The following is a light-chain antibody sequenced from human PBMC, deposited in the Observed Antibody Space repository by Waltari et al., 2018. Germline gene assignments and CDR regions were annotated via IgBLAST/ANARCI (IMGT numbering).Light chain of an antibody. CDR1: QSVRSSY. CDR3: QQYGTSPPVT. J-gene: IGKJ4*01. V-gene: IGKV3-20*01. CDR2: GAS. Sequence: EIVLTQSPGTLSLSPGERATLSCRASQSVRSSYLAWYQQKPGQAPRLLIYGASSRATGISDRFSGSGSRTDFTLTISRLEPEDFAVYYCQQYGTSPPVTFGGGTKVEIK.